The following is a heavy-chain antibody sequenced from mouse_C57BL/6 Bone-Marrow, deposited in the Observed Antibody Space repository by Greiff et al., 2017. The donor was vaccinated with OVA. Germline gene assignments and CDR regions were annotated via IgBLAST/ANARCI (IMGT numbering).Heavy chain of an antibody. V-gene: IGHV5-15*04. J-gene: IGHJ3*01. Sequence: EVKLVESGGGLVQPGGSLKLSCAASGFTFSDYGMAWVRQAPRKGPEWVAFISNLAYSIYYADTVTGRFTISRENAKNTLYLEMSSLRSEDTAMYYCARPSYYSNYAWFAYWGKGTLVTVSA. CDR3: ARPSYYSNYAWFAY. CDR1: GFTFSDYG. CDR2: ISNLAYSI. D-gene: IGHD2-5*01.